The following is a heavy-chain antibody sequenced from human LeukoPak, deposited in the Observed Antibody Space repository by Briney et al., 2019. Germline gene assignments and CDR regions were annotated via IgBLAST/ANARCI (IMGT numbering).Heavy chain of an antibody. Sequence: GGSLRLSCAASGFTFSSYAMSRVRQAPGKGLEWVSAISGSGGSTYYADSVKGRFTISRDNSKNTLYLQMNSLRAEDTAVYYCAKDVRITIFGVVIRYFDYWGQGTLVTVSS. V-gene: IGHV3-23*01. CDR1: GFTFSSYA. CDR2: ISGSGGST. CDR3: AKDVRITIFGVVIRYFDY. J-gene: IGHJ4*02. D-gene: IGHD3-3*01.